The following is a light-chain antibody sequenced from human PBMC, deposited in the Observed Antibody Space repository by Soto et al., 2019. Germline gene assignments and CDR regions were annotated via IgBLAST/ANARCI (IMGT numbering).Light chain of an antibody. CDR2: EVI. CDR1: RSDIGDSNY. V-gene: IGLV2-8*01. J-gene: IGLJ2*01. CDR3: ASKAGSSRHVV. Sequence: QSALTQPPSASGSPGQSVTISCTGSRSDIGDSNYVSWYQQHPRKAPKLIISEVINRPSGVPDRFSASKSGNTASLTISGHQAEDEADYYCASKAGSSRHVVFGGGTKLTVL.